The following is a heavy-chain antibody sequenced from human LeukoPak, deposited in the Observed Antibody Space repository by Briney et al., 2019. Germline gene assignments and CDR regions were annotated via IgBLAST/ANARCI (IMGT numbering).Heavy chain of an antibody. CDR3: ARAVLLWFGELRG. J-gene: IGHJ4*02. V-gene: IGHV4-39*07. CDR2: IYYSGST. Sequence: PSETLSLTCTVSGGSISSSSYYWGWIRQPPGKGLEWIGSIYYSGSTYYNPSLKSRVTISVDTSKNQFSLKLSSVTAADTAVYYCARAVLLWFGELRGWGQGTLVTVSS. D-gene: IGHD3-10*01. CDR1: GGSISSSSYY.